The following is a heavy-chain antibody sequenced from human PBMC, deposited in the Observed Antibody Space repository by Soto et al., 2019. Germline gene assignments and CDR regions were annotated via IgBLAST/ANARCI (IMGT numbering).Heavy chain of an antibody. J-gene: IGHJ6*02. CDR2: IYYSGST. D-gene: IGHD2-15*01. CDR3: ARGGRKYCSGGSCFNYYGMDV. CDR1: GGSISSGDYY. V-gene: IGHV4-61*08. Sequence: SETLSLTCTVSGGSISSGDYYWSWIRQPPGKGLEWIGYIYYSGSTNYNPSLKSRVTISVDTSKNQFSLKLSSVTAADSAVYYCARGGRKYCSGGSCFNYYGMDVWGQGTTVTVSS.